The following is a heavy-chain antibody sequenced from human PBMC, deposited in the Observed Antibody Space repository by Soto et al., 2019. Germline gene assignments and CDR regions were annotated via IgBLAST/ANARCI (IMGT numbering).Heavy chain of an antibody. J-gene: IGHJ6*02. V-gene: IGHV4-31*01. D-gene: IGHD2-15*01. CDR3: ARDIDYGMDV. CDR2: IYYSGST. CDR1: GGSISSGGYY. Sequence: QVQLQESGPGLVKPSQTLSLTCTVSGGSISSGGYYWSWIRQHPGKGLEWIGYIYYSGSTYYNPSRKXXVXIXXATSKNQFSLKLSSVTAADTAVYYCARDIDYGMDVWGQGTTVTVSS.